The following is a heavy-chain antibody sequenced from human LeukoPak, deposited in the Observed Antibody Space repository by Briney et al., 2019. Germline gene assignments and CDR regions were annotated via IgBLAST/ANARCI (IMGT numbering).Heavy chain of an antibody. D-gene: IGHD6-19*01. V-gene: IGHV1-46*03. CDR1: GYTFTSYY. J-gene: IGHJ4*02. CDR3: ARNFYSSGMLTYFDY. Sequence: GASVKVSCKASGYTFTSYYMHWVRQAPGQGLEWMGIINPSGGSTSYAQKFQGRVTMTRDTSTSTVYMELSSLRSEDTAVYYCARNFYSSGMLTYFDYWGQGTLVTVSS. CDR2: INPSGGST.